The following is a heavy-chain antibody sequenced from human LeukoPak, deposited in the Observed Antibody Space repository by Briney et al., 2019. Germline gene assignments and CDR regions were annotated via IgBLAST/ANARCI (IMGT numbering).Heavy chain of an antibody. Sequence: PGGSLRLSCAASGFTFSSYAMNWVRQAPGKGLEWVSAISGSGGSTYYADSVKGRFTISRDNSKNTLYLQMNSLRAEDTAVYYCAKDQYYYDSSGYYFFRYFDYWGQGTLVTVSS. CDR3: AKDQYYYDSSGYYFFRYFDY. D-gene: IGHD3-22*01. V-gene: IGHV3-23*01. CDR2: ISGSGGST. J-gene: IGHJ4*02. CDR1: GFTFSSYA.